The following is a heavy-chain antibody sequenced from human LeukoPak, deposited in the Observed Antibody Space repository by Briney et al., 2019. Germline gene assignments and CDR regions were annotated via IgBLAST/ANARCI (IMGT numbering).Heavy chain of an antibody. D-gene: IGHD3-10*01. J-gene: IGHJ4*02. Sequence: TSETLSLTCAVYGGSFSGYYWSWIRQPPGKGLEWIGEINHSGSTNYNPSLKSRVTISVDTSKNQFSLKLNSVTAADTAVYYCARESSGSYGFDYWGQGTLVTVSS. CDR1: GGSFSGYY. CDR2: INHSGST. CDR3: ARESSGSYGFDY. V-gene: IGHV4-34*01.